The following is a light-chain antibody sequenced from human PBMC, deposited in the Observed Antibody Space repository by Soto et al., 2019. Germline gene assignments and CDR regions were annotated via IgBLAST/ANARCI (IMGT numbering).Light chain of an antibody. Sequence: VLTQSPATLSLSPGERATLSCRASQSVSSSYLAWYQQKPGQAPRLLIYGASSRATGIPDRFSGSGSGTDFTLTISRLEPEDFAVYYCQQYGSSPLTFGGGTKVDNK. CDR3: QQYGSSPLT. J-gene: IGKJ4*01. V-gene: IGKV3-20*01. CDR1: QSVSSSY. CDR2: GAS.